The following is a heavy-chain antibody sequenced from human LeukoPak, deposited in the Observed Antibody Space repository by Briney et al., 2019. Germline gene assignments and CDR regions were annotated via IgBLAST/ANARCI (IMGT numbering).Heavy chain of an antibody. Sequence: GGSLRLSCAASGFTFSSYGMHWVRQAPGKGLEWVAVISYDGSNKYYADSVKGRFTISRDNSKNTLYLQMNSLRAEDTAVYYCAKAFLYYYGSGSYSDYWGQGTLVTVSS. CDR3: AKAFLYYYGSGSYSDY. CDR2: ISYDGSNK. J-gene: IGHJ4*02. CDR1: GFTFSSYG. D-gene: IGHD3-10*01. V-gene: IGHV3-30*18.